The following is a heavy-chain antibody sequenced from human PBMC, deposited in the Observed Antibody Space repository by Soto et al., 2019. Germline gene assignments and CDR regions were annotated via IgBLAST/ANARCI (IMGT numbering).Heavy chain of an antibody. J-gene: IGHJ4*02. Sequence: QVQLVESGGGVVQPGRSLRLSCAASGFTFSSYGMHWVRQAPGKGLEWVAVISYDGSNKYYADSVKGRFTISRDNSKNTLYLQMHSLRAEDTAVYYCAKDRRKVVVAAPFDYWGQGTLVTVSS. V-gene: IGHV3-30*18. CDR2: ISYDGSNK. CDR3: AKDRRKVVVAAPFDY. CDR1: GFTFSSYG. D-gene: IGHD2-15*01.